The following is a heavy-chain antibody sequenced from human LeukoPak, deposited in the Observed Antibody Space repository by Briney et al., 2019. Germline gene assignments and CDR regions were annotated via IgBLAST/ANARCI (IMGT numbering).Heavy chain of an antibody. Sequence: GGSLRLSCAASGFTFSSYSMNWVRQAPGKGLEWVSYISSSSSTIYCADSVKGRFTISRDNSKNTLYLQMNSLRAEDTAVYYCAKGGRRRALLGYYYYYMDVWGKGTTVTISS. CDR3: AKGGRRRALLGYYYYYMDV. J-gene: IGHJ6*03. CDR2: ISSSSSTI. CDR1: GFTFSSYS. V-gene: IGHV3-48*01. D-gene: IGHD1-26*01.